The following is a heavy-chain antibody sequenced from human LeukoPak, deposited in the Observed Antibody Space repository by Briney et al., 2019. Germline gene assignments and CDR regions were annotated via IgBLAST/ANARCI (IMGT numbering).Heavy chain of an antibody. Sequence: ASVTVSCKASGYTFTGYYMHWVRQAPGQGLEWMGWINPNSGGTNYAQKFQGRVTMTRDTSISTAYMELSRLRSDDTAVYYCAGGRGIAARWFDYWGQGTLVTVSS. J-gene: IGHJ4*02. CDR1: GYTFTGYY. D-gene: IGHD6-25*01. V-gene: IGHV1-2*02. CDR3: AGGRGIAARWFDY. CDR2: INPNSGGT.